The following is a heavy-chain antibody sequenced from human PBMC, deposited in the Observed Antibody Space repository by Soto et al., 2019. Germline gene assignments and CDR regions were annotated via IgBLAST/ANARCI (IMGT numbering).Heavy chain of an antibody. CDR1: GGSISNYY. Sequence: QVQLQESGPGLVKPSETLSLTCTVSGGSISNYYWSWIRQPPGKGLEWIGYIFYSGSTNYNPSLKSRFTISVETSKNQFSLKLSSVTAADTAIYYCARDNGYNYGYYRWFDPWGQGTLVTVSS. V-gene: IGHV4-59*01. J-gene: IGHJ5*02. D-gene: IGHD5-18*01. CDR2: IFYSGST. CDR3: ARDNGYNYGYYRWFDP.